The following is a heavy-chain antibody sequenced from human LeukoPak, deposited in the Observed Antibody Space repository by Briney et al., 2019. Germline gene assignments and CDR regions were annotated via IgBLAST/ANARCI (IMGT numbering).Heavy chain of an antibody. D-gene: IGHD6-19*01. Sequence: GASVTVSCKASGYTFTAYYIHWVRQAPGQGLEWMGWINPNSGGTSYAQNFQGRVTMTRDTSISTAYMELSRLRSDDTAIYYCARTYTSGWYAAYWGQGTLVTVSS. CDR1: GYTFTAYY. CDR3: ARTYTSGWYAAY. J-gene: IGHJ4*02. V-gene: IGHV1-2*02. CDR2: INPNSGGT.